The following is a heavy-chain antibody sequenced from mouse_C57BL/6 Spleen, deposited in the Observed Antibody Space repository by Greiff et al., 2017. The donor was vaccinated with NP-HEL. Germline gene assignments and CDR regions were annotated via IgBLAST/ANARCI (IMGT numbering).Heavy chain of an antibody. D-gene: IGHD4-1*01. CDR3: ALTGTGMGLAY. V-gene: IGHV2-2*01. CDR1: GFSLTSYG. J-gene: IGHJ3*01. CDR2: IWSGGST. Sequence: QVQLKESGPGLVQPSQSLSITCTVSGFSLTSYGVHWVRQSPGKGLEWLGVIWSGGSTDYNAAFISRLSISKDNSKSQVFFKMNSLQADDTAIYYCALTGTGMGLAYWGQGTLVTVSA.